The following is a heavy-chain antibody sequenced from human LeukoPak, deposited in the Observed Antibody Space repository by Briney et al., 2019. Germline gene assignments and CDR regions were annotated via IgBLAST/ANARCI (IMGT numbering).Heavy chain of an antibody. CDR1: GYTFTGYY. CDR3: ARELLWFGELLAGPDY. D-gene: IGHD3-10*01. V-gene: IGHV1-2*02. CDR2: INPNSGGT. J-gene: IGHJ4*02. Sequence: GASVKVSCKASGYTFTGYYMHWVRQAPGQGLEWMGWINPNSGGTNYAQKFQGRVTMTRDTSISTAYMELSRLRSDDTAVYYCARELLWFGELLAGPDYWGQGTLVTVSS.